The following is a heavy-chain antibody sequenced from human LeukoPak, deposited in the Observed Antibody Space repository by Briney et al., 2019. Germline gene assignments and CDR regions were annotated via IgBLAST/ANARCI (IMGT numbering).Heavy chain of an antibody. Sequence: PGGSLRLSCAASGFTFSSYWMSWVRQAPGKGLEWVANIKQDGSEKYFVDSVKGRFTISRDNAKNSLYLQMNSLRAEDTAVYYCARTGRYYDILTGYTRLFDYWGQGTLVTVSS. D-gene: IGHD3-9*01. CDR2: IKQDGSEK. CDR3: ARTGRYYDILTGYTRLFDY. CDR1: GFTFSSYW. J-gene: IGHJ4*02. V-gene: IGHV3-7*01.